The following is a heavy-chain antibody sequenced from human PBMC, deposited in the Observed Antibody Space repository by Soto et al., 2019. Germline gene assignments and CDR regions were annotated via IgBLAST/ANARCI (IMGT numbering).Heavy chain of an antibody. CDR3: ARPSSSTPS. CDR1: GGSISSSSYY. D-gene: IGHD2-2*01. J-gene: IGHJ4*02. CDR2: IYYSGST. V-gene: IGHV4-39*01. Sequence: QMQLKESDQGLVKPSETLSLTCTVSGGSISSSSYYWGWIRQPPGKGLEWIGSIYYSGSTYYNPSLKSRVTISVDTSKNQCSLKLSSVTAADTAVYYCARPSSSTPSWGQGTLVTVSS.